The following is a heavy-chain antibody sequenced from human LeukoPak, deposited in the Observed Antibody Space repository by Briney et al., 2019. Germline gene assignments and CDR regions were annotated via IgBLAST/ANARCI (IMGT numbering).Heavy chain of an antibody. CDR3: ARDDQYYYDSSGRPYKAFYLHWFVP. V-gene: IGHV1-46*01. CDR1: GYTFTSYY. CDR2: INPSGGST. J-gene: IGHJ5*02. Sequence: ASVKVSCKASGYTFTSYYMHWVRQAPGQGLEWMGIINPSGGSTSYAQKFQGRVTMTRETSTSTVYMELSSLRSEDTAVYYCARDDQYYYDSSGRPYKAFYLHWFVPWGQGTLVTVSS. D-gene: IGHD3-22*01.